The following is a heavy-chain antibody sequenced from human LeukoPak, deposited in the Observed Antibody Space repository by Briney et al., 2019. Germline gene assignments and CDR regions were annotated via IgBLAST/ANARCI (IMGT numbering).Heavy chain of an antibody. Sequence: PGGSLRLSCAASGFTFSRYWMQWVRQAPGKGLEWVSVVSGSGGSTFYADSVKGRFTVSRDNSRNTLYLQMNGLRAGDTAVYYCAKGGWTTVPTPFDYWGRGTLVTVSS. V-gene: IGHV3-23*01. CDR2: VSGSGGST. D-gene: IGHD4-17*01. CDR3: AKGGWTTVPTPFDY. J-gene: IGHJ4*02. CDR1: GFTFSRYW.